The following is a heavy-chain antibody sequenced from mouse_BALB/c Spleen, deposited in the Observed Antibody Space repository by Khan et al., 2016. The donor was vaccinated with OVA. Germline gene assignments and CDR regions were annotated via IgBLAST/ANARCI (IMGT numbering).Heavy chain of an antibody. J-gene: IGHJ4*01. D-gene: IGHD1-1*01. V-gene: IGHV2-9*02. Sequence: QMQLEESGPGLVAPSQSLSITCTVSGFSLTSYGVHWVRQPPGKGLEWLGVIWAGGSTNYNSALMSRLSISKDNSKSQVFLKMNSLQTDDTAMYYCAGLYCYDSSVYAMDYWGQGTSVTVSA. CDR1: GFSLTSYG. CDR2: IWAGGST. CDR3: AGLYCYDSSVYAMDY.